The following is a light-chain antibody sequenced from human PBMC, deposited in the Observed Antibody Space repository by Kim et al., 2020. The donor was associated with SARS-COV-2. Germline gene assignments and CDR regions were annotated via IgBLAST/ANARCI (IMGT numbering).Light chain of an antibody. V-gene: IGLV3-21*03. CDR1: NIGTKS. J-gene: IGLJ2*01. CDR3: QVWDSNSDHVI. CDR2: DNR. Sequence: SYELTQPASVSVAPGRTARMPCAAANIGTKSVHWYQKKPGRAPVLVVHDNRDRPSGIPERFSGSNSGNTAILTVTRVEVEDEADYYCQVWDSNSDHVIFGGGTQLTIL.